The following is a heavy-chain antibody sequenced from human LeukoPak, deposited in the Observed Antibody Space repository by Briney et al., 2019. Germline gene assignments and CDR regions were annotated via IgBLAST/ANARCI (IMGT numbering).Heavy chain of an antibody. Sequence: GGSLRLSCAAPGFTFSSYSMNWVRQAPGKGLEWVSSISSSSSYIYYADSVKGRFTISRDNAKNSLYLQMNSLRAEDTAVYYCARGTLDTAMVWGDYYYMDVWGKGTTVTVSS. V-gene: IGHV3-21*01. D-gene: IGHD5-18*01. CDR2: ISSSSSYI. CDR1: GFTFSSYS. CDR3: ARGTLDTAMVWGDYYYMDV. J-gene: IGHJ6*03.